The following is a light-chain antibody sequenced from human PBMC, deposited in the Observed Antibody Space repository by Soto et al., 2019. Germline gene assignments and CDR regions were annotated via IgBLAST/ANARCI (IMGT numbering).Light chain of an antibody. Sequence: EIVLTQSPGTLSLSPGERATLSCRASQSLSSSQLAWYQQKPGQAPRLLIHDASSRATGISDRFTGSGSGTDFTLTNTTLEPEDFAVYYGQQYGSSPRTFGLGTKVEI. V-gene: IGKV3-20*01. CDR3: QQYGSSPRT. CDR1: QSLSSSQ. J-gene: IGKJ1*01. CDR2: DAS.